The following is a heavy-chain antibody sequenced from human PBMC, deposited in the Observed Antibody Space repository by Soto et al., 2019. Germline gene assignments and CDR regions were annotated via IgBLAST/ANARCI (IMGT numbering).Heavy chain of an antibody. J-gene: IGHJ4*02. CDR2: INAGNGNT. D-gene: IGHD2-21*02. Sequence: QVQLVQSGAEEKKPGASVKVSCKASGYTFTSYAMHWVRQAPGQRLEWMGWINAGNGNTKYSQKFQGRVTITRDTSASTAYMELSSLRSADTAVYYCARSILVVTALDYWGQGTLVTVSS. V-gene: IGHV1-3*05. CDR3: ARSILVVTALDY. CDR1: GYTFTSYA.